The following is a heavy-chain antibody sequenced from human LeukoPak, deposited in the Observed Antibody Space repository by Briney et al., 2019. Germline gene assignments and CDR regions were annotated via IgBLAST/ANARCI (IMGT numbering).Heavy chain of an antibody. D-gene: IGHD3-10*01. CDR3: ARHDSYIPY. CDR1: GFTFNNYA. V-gene: IGHV3-23*01. J-gene: IGHJ4*02. CDR2: ISDVEFST. Sequence: QAGGSLRLSCAASGFTFNNYAMSWVRQAPGKGLEWVSGISDVEFSTYYTDSVKGRFTISRDNSKNTVYLQMNNLRTGDTAVYFCARHDSYIPYWGQGTLVTVFS.